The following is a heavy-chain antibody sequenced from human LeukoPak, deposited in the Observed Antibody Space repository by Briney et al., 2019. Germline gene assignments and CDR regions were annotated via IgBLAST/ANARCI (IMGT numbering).Heavy chain of an antibody. D-gene: IGHD4/OR15-4a*01. CDR3: ARRNSTRLCYFDY. CDR1: GGSISSYY. V-gene: IGHV4-59*08. J-gene: IGHJ4*02. Sequence: PSETLSLTCTVSGGSISSYYWSWIRQPPGKGLEWIGYIYYSGSTNYNPSLKSRVTISVDTSKNQFSLKLSSVTAAHTAVYYCARRNSTRLCYFDYWGQGTLVTVSS. CDR2: IYYSGST.